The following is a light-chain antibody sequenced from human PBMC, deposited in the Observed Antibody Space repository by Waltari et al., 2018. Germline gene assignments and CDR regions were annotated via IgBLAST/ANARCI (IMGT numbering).Light chain of an antibody. Sequence: QSALTQPRSVSGSPGQSVPIPCTGTSSNVGTYNYVSWYHQHPGKAPRLIIYDVYKRPSGVPDRFSGSKSGNTASLTISGLQAGDEADYYCCSYAGSYTYVFGSVTEVTVL. CDR3: CSYAGSYTYV. J-gene: IGLJ1*01. CDR1: SSNVGTYNY. V-gene: IGLV2-11*01. CDR2: DVY.